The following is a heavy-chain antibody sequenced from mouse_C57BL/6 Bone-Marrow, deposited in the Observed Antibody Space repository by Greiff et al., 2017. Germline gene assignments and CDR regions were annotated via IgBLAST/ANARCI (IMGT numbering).Heavy chain of an antibody. CDR2: IYPGDGDT. Sequence: LEESGAELVKPGASVKISCKASGYAFSSYWMNWVKQRPGKGLEWIGQIYPGDGDTNYNGKFKGKATLTADKSSSTAYMQLSSLTSEDSAVYFCARSPPYYYGSSPFAYWGQGTLVTVSA. CDR1: GYAFSSYW. V-gene: IGHV1-80*01. CDR3: ARSPPYYYGSSPFAY. D-gene: IGHD1-1*01. J-gene: IGHJ3*01.